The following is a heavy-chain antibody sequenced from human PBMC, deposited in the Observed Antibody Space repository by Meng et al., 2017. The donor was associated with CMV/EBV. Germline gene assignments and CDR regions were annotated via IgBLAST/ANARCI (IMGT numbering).Heavy chain of an antibody. V-gene: IGHV3-21*01. J-gene: IGHJ2*01. D-gene: IGHD1-14*01. CDR1: GFTFSSYS. CDR3: ARHFKPGWYFDL. Sequence: GESLKISCAASGFTFSSYSMNWVRQAPGKGLEWVSSISSSSSYIYYADSVKGRFTISRDNAKNSLYLQMNSLRAEDTAVYYCARHFKPGWYFDLWGRGTLVTVSS. CDR2: ISSSSSYI.